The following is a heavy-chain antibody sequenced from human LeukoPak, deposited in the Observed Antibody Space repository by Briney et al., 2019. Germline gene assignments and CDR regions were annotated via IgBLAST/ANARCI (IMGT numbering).Heavy chain of an antibody. CDR2: NIPILRTA. Sequence: VASVTVSCKASGDTFTSNAVSWVRQAPGQGLEWMGRNIPILRTAEYAQKFQGRLTITADRSTSTAYMELTSLRSEDTAVYYCARGKGFVGHFDFWGQGTLVTVSS. CDR3: ARGKGFVGHFDF. V-gene: IGHV1-69*04. CDR1: GDTFTSNA. D-gene: IGHD3-3*01. J-gene: IGHJ4*02.